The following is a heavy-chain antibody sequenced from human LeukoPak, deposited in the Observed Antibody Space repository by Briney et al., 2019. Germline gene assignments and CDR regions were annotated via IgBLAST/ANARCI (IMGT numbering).Heavy chain of an antibody. D-gene: IGHD3-3*01. CDR1: GGSISSGSHH. CDR2: LYYSRTT. CDR3: ARHDGRGGNTMGALDS. J-gene: IGHJ4*02. V-gene: IGHV4-39*01. Sequence: SETLSLTCTVSGGSISSGSHHWGWFRQSPGKGLEWIGSLYYSRTTYYNPSLNSRVTISVVTSKNQFSLQLSSVTAADTAVYYCARHDGRGGNTMGALDSWGQGSLVTVSS.